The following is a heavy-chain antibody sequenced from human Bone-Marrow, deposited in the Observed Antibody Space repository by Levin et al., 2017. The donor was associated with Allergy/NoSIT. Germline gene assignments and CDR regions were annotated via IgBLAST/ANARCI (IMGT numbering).Heavy chain of an antibody. Sequence: ESLKISCAVDGGSFTSYYWSWIRQPPGKGLEWIGEINHAGSTNYSPSLKSRVTMSVDSSKNQFSLRLSSVTAADTAVYYCARWFYGSGTFPSFYSYYYMDVWGKGTTVSVSS. CDR1: GGSFTSYY. D-gene: IGHD3-10*01. J-gene: IGHJ6*03. V-gene: IGHV4-34*01. CDR3: ARWFYGSGTFPSFYSYYYMDV. CDR2: INHAGST.